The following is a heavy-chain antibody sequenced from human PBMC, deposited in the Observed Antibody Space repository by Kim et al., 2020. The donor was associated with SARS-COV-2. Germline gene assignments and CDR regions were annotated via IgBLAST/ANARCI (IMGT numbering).Heavy chain of an antibody. V-gene: IGHV5-51*01. Sequence: YSPSFQGQVTISADKSISTAYRQWSSLKASDTAMYYCARLGSSSGWYEDYWGQGTLVTVSS. D-gene: IGHD6-19*01. CDR3: ARLGSSSGWYEDY. J-gene: IGHJ4*02.